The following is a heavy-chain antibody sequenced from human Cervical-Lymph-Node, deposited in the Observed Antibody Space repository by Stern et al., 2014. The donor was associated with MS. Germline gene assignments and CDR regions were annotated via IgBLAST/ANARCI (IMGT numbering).Heavy chain of an antibody. J-gene: IGHJ6*02. CDR1: GFTFSDYY. CDR2: ISSSGSTI. V-gene: IGHV3-11*01. D-gene: IGHD3-16*02. Sequence: VQLVESGGGLVQPGGSLRLSCAASGFTFSDYYMSWIRQAPGKGLEWVSYISSSGSTIYYADSVKGRFTSSRDHAKNSLYLQMNSLRAEDTAVYYCARLDYVWGSYPNYGMDVWGQGTTVTVSS. CDR3: ARLDYVWGSYPNYGMDV.